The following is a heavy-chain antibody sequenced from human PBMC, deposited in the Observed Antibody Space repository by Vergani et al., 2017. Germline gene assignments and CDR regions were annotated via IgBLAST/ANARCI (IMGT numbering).Heavy chain of an antibody. CDR3: ANSDYGDYRSFDY. CDR1: GFTFSSYA. Sequence: EVQLLESGGGLVQPGGSLRLSCAASGFTFSSYAMSWVRQAPGKGLEWVSAISGSGGSTYYADSVKGRFTISRDNSKNTLYLQMNSLRAEDTAVYYGANSDYGDYRSFDYWGQGTLVTVSS. D-gene: IGHD4-17*01. J-gene: IGHJ4*02. CDR2: ISGSGGST. V-gene: IGHV3-23*01.